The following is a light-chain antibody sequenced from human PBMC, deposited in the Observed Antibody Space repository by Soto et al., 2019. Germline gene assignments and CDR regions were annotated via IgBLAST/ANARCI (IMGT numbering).Light chain of an antibody. Sequence: DIQMTQSPRSLSASVGDEVTITCRASQLISTYLNWYQQKPGKAPKLLINAALTLQAGVPPRFSASGSGTDFTLTITGLQAEDFATYYCQESFSTLYTFGQGTKVEIK. CDR3: QESFSTLYT. CDR1: QLISTY. CDR2: AAL. J-gene: IGKJ2*01. V-gene: IGKV1-39*01.